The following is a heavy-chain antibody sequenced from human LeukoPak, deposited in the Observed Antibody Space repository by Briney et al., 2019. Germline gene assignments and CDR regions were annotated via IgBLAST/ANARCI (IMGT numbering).Heavy chain of an antibody. CDR1: GGTFSSYA. Sequence: SVKVSCKASGGTFSSYAISWVRQAPGQGLEWMGGIIPIFGTANYAQKFQGRVTITANKSTSTAYMELSSRRSEDTAVDYCARVAGYSRGWYNDYWGQGTLVTVSS. V-gene: IGHV1-69*06. CDR2: IIPIFGTA. CDR3: ARVAGYSRGWYNDY. J-gene: IGHJ4*02. D-gene: IGHD6-19*01.